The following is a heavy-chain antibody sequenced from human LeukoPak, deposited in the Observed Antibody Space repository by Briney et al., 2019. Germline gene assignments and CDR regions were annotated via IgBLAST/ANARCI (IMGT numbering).Heavy chain of an antibody. D-gene: IGHD5-12*01. CDR1: GLTFDDYA. CDR2: ISWNSGSI. V-gene: IGHV3-9*01. Sequence: GRSLRLSCAASGLTFDDYAMHWVRQAPGKGLEWVSGISWNSGSIGYADSVKGRFTISRDNAKNSLYLQMNSLRAEGTALYYCAKADIVATGPFDYWGQGTLVTVSS. CDR3: AKADIVATGPFDY. J-gene: IGHJ4*02.